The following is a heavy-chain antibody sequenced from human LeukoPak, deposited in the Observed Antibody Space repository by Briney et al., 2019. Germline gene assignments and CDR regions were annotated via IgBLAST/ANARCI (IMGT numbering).Heavy chain of an antibody. CDR1: GGSISSYY. CDR3: ARGYSYGPTPFDY. Sequence: SETLSLTCTVSGGSISSYYWSWIRQPPGKGLEWIGYIYYSGSTNYNPSLKSRVAISVDTSKNQFSLKLSSVTAADTAVYYCARGYSYGPTPFDYWGQGTLVTVSS. D-gene: IGHD5-18*01. J-gene: IGHJ4*02. CDR2: IYYSGST. V-gene: IGHV4-59*08.